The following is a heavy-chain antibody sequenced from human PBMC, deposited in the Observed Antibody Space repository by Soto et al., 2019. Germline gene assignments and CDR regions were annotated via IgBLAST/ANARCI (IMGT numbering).Heavy chain of an antibody. D-gene: IGHD5-18*01. Sequence: QVQLVESGGGLVKPGGSLRLSCAASGFTFTDYYMSWIRQAPGRGLEWLSYISSRSSYTNYADSVKGRFTISRDNAKNSLYLEMNSLRVDDTAVYYCARDQRGYNYGFRFDQWGQGILVTVSS. CDR2: ISSRSSYT. J-gene: IGHJ4*02. CDR3: ARDQRGYNYGFRFDQ. CDR1: GFTFTDYY. V-gene: IGHV3-11*05.